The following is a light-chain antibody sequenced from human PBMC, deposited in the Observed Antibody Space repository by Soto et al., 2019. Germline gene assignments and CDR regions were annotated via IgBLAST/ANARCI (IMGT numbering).Light chain of an antibody. Sequence: QSALTQPPSASGSPGQSVTISCTGTSSDVGGYNYVSWYQQHPGKAPKLMIYEVSKRPSGVPDRFSGSKSGNTASLTVSGLQAEDEADYYSSSYAGSNNWNFGTGTKLTVL. CDR2: EVS. CDR1: SSDVGGYNY. J-gene: IGLJ1*01. CDR3: SSYAGSNNWN. V-gene: IGLV2-8*01.